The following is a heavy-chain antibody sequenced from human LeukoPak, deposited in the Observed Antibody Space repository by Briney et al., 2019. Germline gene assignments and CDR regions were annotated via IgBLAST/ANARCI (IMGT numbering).Heavy chain of an antibody. CDR1: GSSLSYYA. CDR3: AKAYYYGSGSYYNLPYYFDY. D-gene: IGHD3-10*01. CDR2: IWYDGSEK. Sequence: PGRSLRLSCAASGSSLSYYAMHWVRQAPGKGLEWVSVIWYDGSEKYYVDSVKGRFTISRDNAKNSLYLQMNSLRAEDTALYYCAKAYYYGSGSYYNLPYYFDYWGQGTLVTVSS. V-gene: IGHV3-33*03. J-gene: IGHJ4*02.